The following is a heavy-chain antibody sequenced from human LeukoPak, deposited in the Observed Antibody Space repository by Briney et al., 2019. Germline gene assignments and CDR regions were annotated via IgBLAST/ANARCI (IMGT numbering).Heavy chain of an antibody. D-gene: IGHD3-3*01. CDR1: GGSISSGGYY. CDR3: ARAGGFWSGYYPNWFDP. V-gene: IGHV4-31*03. J-gene: IGHJ5*02. Sequence: SQTLSLTCTVSGGSISSGGYYWSWIRQHPGKGLEWIGYIYYSGSTYYNPSLKSRVTISVDTSKNQFSLKLSSVTAADTAVYCCARAGGFWSGYYPNWFDPWGQGTLVTVSS. CDR2: IYYSGST.